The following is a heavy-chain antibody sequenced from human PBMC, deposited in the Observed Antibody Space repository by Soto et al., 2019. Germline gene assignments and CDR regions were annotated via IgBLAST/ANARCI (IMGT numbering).Heavy chain of an antibody. Sequence: EVQLLESGGGLVQPGGSLRLSCAASGFTFSNYAVTWVRQAPGKGLEWVSTISGSGGSTYYADSVKGRFTISRDNYKYTLYLQMSSLRAEDTAVYYCAKDQGSSWYEIDYWGQGTLVTVSS. J-gene: IGHJ4*02. V-gene: IGHV3-23*01. CDR1: GFTFSNYA. CDR2: ISGSGGST. CDR3: AKDQGSSWYEIDY. D-gene: IGHD6-13*01.